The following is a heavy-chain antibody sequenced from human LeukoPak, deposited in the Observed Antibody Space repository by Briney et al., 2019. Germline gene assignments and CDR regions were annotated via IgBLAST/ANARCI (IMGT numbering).Heavy chain of an antibody. CDR3: ARAVASIVVVPAATLNAFDI. CDR2: INWNGGST. CDR1: GFTFDDYG. Sequence: GGSLRLSGVASGFTFDDYGMSWVRQAPGKGLEWVSGINWNGGSTGYADSVKGRFTISRDNAKNSLYLQMNSLRAEDTALYYCARAVASIVVVPAATLNAFDIWGQGTMVTVSS. D-gene: IGHD2-2*01. J-gene: IGHJ3*02. V-gene: IGHV3-20*04.